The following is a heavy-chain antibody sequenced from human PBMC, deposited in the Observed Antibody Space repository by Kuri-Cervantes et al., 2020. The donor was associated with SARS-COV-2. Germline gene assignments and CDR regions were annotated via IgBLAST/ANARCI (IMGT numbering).Heavy chain of an antibody. Sequence: SETLSLTCAVSGYSISSGCYWGWIRQPPGKGLEWIGYIYYSGSTYYNPSLKSRVTISVDTSKNQFSLKLSSVTAADTAVYYCARGGYRAAADYWGQGTLVTVSS. CDR2: IYYSGST. J-gene: IGHJ4*02. V-gene: IGHV4-38-2*01. CDR3: ARGGYRAAADY. CDR1: GYSISSGCY. D-gene: IGHD6-13*01.